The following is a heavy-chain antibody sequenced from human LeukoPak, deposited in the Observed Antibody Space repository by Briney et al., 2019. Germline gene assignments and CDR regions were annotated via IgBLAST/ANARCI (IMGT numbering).Heavy chain of an antibody. D-gene: IGHD7-27*01. J-gene: IGHJ4*02. CDR1: GYTFTSYD. Sequence: ASVKVSCKASGYTFTSYDFNWVRQATGKRPEWMGWMSPNSGDTGYAQKIQHRVTMTRNTSISTAYMELSSLRSDDTAVYYCARGPPNWGYDYWGPGTLVTVSS. CDR3: ARGPPNWGYDY. CDR2: MSPNSGDT. V-gene: IGHV1-8*01.